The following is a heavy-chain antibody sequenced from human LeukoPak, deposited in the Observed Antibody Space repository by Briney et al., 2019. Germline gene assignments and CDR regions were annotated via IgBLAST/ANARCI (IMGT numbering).Heavy chain of an antibody. V-gene: IGHV3-48*03. CDR1: GFSFSSYE. Sequence: GGSLRLSCAASGFSFSSYEMNWVRQAPGKGLEGVSYISSSGSTIYYADSVKGRFTISRDNAKNSLYLQMNSLRAEDTAVYYCARVYGDLWFGESNMDVWGKGTTVTISS. D-gene: IGHD3-10*01. CDR3: ARVYGDLWFGESNMDV. CDR2: ISSSGSTI. J-gene: IGHJ6*03.